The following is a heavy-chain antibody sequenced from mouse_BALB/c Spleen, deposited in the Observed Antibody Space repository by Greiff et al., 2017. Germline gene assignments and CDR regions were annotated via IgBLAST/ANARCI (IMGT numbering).Heavy chain of an antibody. CDR3: ARGERSTMITCYAMDY. J-gene: IGHJ4*01. V-gene: IGHV2-6-7*01. D-gene: IGHD2-4*01. Sequence: VQLQQSGPGLVAPSQSLSITCTVSGFSLTGYGVNWVRQPPGKGLEWLGMIWGDGSTDYNSALKSRLSISKDNSKSQVFLKMNSLQTDDTARYYCARGERSTMITCYAMDYWGQGTSVTVSS. CDR2: IWGDGST. CDR1: GFSLTGYG.